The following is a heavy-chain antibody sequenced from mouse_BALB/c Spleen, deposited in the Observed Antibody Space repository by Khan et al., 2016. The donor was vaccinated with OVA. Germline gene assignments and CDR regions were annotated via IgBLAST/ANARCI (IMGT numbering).Heavy chain of an antibody. Sequence: QVQLKESGPGLVAPSQSLSITCTVSGFSLTSYGVHWVRQSPGKGLEWLGVIWTGGSTNYNSALMSRLSISKDNSKSQVFLKMNSLQTDDTAMYYCARYYGNYGWYFDVWGAGTTVTVSS. CDR2: IWTGGST. D-gene: IGHD2-1*01. CDR3: ARYYGNYGWYFDV. V-gene: IGHV2-9*02. CDR1: GFSLTSYG. J-gene: IGHJ1*01.